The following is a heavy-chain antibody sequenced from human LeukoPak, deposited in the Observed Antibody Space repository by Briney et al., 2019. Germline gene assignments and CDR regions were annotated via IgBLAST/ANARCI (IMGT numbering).Heavy chain of an antibody. D-gene: IGHD3-10*01. CDR2: ISGSGDNT. V-gene: IGHV3-23*01. J-gene: IGHJ4*02. CDR3: AKVTYGSGTYGAFDY. Sequence: GGSLRLSCAASGFTFSIYSMNWVRQAPGKGLEWVSTISGSGDNTYYADSVKGRFTISRDNSKNTLYLQMNSLRAEDTAVYYCAKVTYGSGTYGAFDYWGQGTLVTVSS. CDR1: GFTFSIYS.